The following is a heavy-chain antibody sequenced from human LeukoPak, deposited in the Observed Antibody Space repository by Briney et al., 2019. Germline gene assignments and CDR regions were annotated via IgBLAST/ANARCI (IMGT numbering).Heavy chain of an antibody. Sequence: GGSLRLSCAASGFTFSSYSMNWVRQAPGKGLEWVSSISSSSSYIYYADSVKGRFTISRDNAKNSLYLQMNSLRAEDTAVYYCARDREWLSDAFDIWGQGTMVTVSS. CDR3: ARDREWLSDAFDI. J-gene: IGHJ3*02. D-gene: IGHD3-3*01. V-gene: IGHV3-21*01. CDR2: ISSSSSYI. CDR1: GFTFSSYS.